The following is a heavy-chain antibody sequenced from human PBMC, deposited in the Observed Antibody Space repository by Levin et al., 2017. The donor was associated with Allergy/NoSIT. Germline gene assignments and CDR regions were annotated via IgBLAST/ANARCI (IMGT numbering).Heavy chain of an antibody. CDR1: GFTFSNAW. Sequence: GGSLRLSCAASGFTFSNAWMSWVRQAPGKGLEWVGRIKSKTDGGTTDYAAPVKGRFTISRDDSKNTLYLQMNSLKTEDTAVYYCTTSSRYYDSSGYLGAFDIWGQGTMVTVSS. CDR3: TTSSRYYDSSGYLGAFDI. D-gene: IGHD3-22*01. J-gene: IGHJ3*02. V-gene: IGHV3-15*01. CDR2: IKSKTDGGTT.